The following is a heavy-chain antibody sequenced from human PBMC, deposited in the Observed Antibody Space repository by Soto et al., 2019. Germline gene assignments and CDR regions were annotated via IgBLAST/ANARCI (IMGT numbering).Heavy chain of an antibody. D-gene: IGHD3-22*01. CDR2: IKEDGREK. J-gene: IGHJ4*02. CDR1: GFVTFSRYW. CDR3: ASPDARYDSTAY. Sequence: EVQLVESGGGSVQPGGSLRLSCVASGFVTFSRYWMSWVRQVPGQGLESVANIKEDGREKYYVDSVKGRVTITRDKAKTSVYLQMNSRRIEATAVYYCASPDARYDSTAYWSKATLVTVSS. V-gene: IGHV3-7*02.